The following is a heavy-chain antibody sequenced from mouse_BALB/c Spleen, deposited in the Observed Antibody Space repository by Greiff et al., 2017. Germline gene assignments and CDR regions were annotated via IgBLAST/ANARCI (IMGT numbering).Heavy chain of an antibody. Sequence: QVQLQQSGAELARPGASVKLSCKASGYTFTSYWMQWVKQRPGQGLEWIGAIYPGDGDTRYTQKFKGKATLTADKSSSTAYMQLSSLASEDSAVYYCARGETTKLDYWGQGTSVTVSS. CDR3: ARGETTKLDY. J-gene: IGHJ4*01. V-gene: IGHV1-87*01. CDR1: GYTFTSYW. D-gene: IGHD1-3*01. CDR2: IYPGDGDT.